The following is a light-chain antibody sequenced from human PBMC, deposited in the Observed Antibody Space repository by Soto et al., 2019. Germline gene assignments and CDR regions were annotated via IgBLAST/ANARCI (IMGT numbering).Light chain of an antibody. CDR3: LLSYSAYYV. V-gene: IGLV7-46*01. J-gene: IGLJ1*01. Sequence: QAVVTQEPSLTVSPGGTVTLTRGSSTGAVTSGHYPYWFQQKPGQAPRTLIYDTSNKHSWTPARFSGSLLGGKAALTLSGAQPEDEAEYYCLLSYSAYYVFGTGTKVTVL. CDR1: TGAVTSGHY. CDR2: DTS.